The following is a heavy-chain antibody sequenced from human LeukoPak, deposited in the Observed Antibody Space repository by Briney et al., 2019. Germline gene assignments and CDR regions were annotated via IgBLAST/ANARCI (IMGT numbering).Heavy chain of an antibody. J-gene: IGHJ3*02. D-gene: IGHD2-2*01. Sequence: ASVKVSCKASGYTFTSYGISWVRQAPGQGLEWMGWISAYNGNTNYAQKLQGRVTMTTDTSTSTAYMELRSLRSDDTAVYYCARDSRGPAASGAFDIWGQGTMVTVSS. CDR1: GYTFTSYG. V-gene: IGHV1-18*04. CDR2: ISAYNGNT. CDR3: ARDSRGPAASGAFDI.